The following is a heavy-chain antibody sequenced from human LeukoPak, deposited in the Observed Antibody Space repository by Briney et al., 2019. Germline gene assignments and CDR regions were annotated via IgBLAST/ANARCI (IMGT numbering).Heavy chain of an antibody. D-gene: IGHD6-13*01. CDR1: GGSISSYY. CDR3: ARSQQQQLDWFDP. Sequence: SETLSLTCTVSGGSISSYYWSWIRQPPGKGLEWIGYIYYSGSTNYNPSLKSRVTISVDTSKNQSSLKLSSVTAADTAVYYCARSQQQQLDWFDPWGQGTLVTVSS. CDR2: IYYSGST. J-gene: IGHJ5*02. V-gene: IGHV4-59*01.